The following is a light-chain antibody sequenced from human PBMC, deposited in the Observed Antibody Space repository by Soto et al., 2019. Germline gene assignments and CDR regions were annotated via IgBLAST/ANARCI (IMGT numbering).Light chain of an antibody. Sequence: DIQLTQSPSSLSASVVDKVTITCRASQSIRSYLNWVQQKPGKAPKLLIYDASSLQTGVPSRFSGSGSGTDFSLTISSLQPEGFATYYCQQSYSTPPWTFGQGTKVDI. CDR2: DAS. V-gene: IGKV1-39*01. CDR1: QSIRSY. CDR3: QQSYSTPPWT. J-gene: IGKJ1*01.